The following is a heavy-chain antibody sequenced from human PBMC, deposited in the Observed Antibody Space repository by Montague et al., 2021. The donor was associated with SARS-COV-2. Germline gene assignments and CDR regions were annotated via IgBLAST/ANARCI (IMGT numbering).Heavy chain of an antibody. J-gene: IGHJ5*01. CDR3: ARQDAWAYCGDECYRGWFDS. CDR2: IFYNGST. V-gene: IGHV4-59*01. Sequence: SETQSLTRTVSFGSISTYYWSWIRQPPGKGLEWIGLIFYNGSTKYNPSLKRRVSISLDTSKNQFSLKLSSVTAADTAVYYCARQDAWAYCGDECYRGWFDSWGQGTLVTVSS. CDR1: FGSISTYY. D-gene: IGHD2-21*01.